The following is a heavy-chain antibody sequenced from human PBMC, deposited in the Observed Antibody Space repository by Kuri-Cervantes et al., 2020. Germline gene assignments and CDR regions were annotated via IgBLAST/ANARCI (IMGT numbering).Heavy chain of an antibody. J-gene: IGHJ6*02. CDR1: GYSISSGYY. CDR2: IYHIANT. CDR3: ARARLGSGSYFTRFVMDI. Sequence: SETLSLTCTVSGYSISSGYYWGWIRQPPGKGLEWIGSIYHIANTYYNPSLRSRVSISVDTSKNQLSLKLSSVTAADTAVYYCARARLGSGSYFTRFVMDIWGQGTTVTVSS. V-gene: IGHV4-38-2*02. D-gene: IGHD3-10*01.